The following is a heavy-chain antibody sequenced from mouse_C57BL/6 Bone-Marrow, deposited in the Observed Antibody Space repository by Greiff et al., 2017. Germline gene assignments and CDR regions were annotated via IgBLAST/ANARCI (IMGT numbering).Heavy chain of an antibody. CDR2: IDPSDSYT. D-gene: IGHD1-1*01. CDR1: GYTFTSYW. J-gene: IGHJ3*01. Sequence: VQLQQPGAELVKPGASVKLSCKASGYTFTSYWMQWVKQRPGQGLEWIGEIDPSDSYTNYTQKFKGKATLPVDTSSRTAYMQLSSLTSEDSAVYYWARRAYYYGSSSWFAYWGQGTLVTVSA. V-gene: IGHV1-50*01. CDR3: ARRAYYYGSSSWFAY.